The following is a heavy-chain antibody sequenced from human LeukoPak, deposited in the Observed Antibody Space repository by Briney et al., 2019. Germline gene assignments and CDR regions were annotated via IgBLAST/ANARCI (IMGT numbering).Heavy chain of an antibody. CDR3: ARDRIYNWFDP. CDR2: IYTSGST. V-gene: IGHV4-4*07. J-gene: IGHJ5*02. D-gene: IGHD2/OR15-2a*01. Sequence: SQTLSLTCSVSGGSISSYYWSWIRQPAGKGLEWIGRIYTSGSTNYNPSLKSRVTMSVDTSKNQFSLKLSSVTAADTAVYYCARDRIYNWFDPWGQGTLVTVSS. CDR1: GGSISSYY.